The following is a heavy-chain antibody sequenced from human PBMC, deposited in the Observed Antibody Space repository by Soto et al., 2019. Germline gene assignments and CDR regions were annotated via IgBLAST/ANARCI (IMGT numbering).Heavy chain of an antibody. CDR1: GGSISSSSYY. V-gene: IGHV4-39*07. Sequence: SETLSLTCTVSGGSISSSSYYWGWIRQPPGKGLEWIGSIYYSGSTYYNPSLKSRVTISVDTTKNQFSLKLSSVTAADTAVYYCARVDMVATITEYFQHWGQGTLVTVSS. CDR2: IYYSGST. D-gene: IGHD5-12*01. CDR3: ARVDMVATITEYFQH. J-gene: IGHJ1*01.